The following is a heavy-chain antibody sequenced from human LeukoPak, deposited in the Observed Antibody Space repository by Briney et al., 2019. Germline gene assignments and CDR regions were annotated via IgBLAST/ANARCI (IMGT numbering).Heavy chain of an antibody. Sequence: SETLSLTCTVPGGSISSYYWSWIRQPAGKGLEWIGRIYTSGSTNYNPSLKSRVTMSVDTSKNQFSLKLSSVTAADTAVYYCARESESYYGSGYYYYMDVWGKGTTVTVSS. CDR2: IYTSGST. V-gene: IGHV4-4*07. CDR3: ARESESYYGSGYYYYMDV. J-gene: IGHJ6*03. D-gene: IGHD3-10*01. CDR1: GGSISSYY.